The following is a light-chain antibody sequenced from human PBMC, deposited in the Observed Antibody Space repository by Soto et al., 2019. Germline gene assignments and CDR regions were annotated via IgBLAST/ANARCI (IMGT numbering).Light chain of an antibody. J-gene: IGKJ1*01. V-gene: IGKV2-30*02. CDR2: EVS. CDR1: QSLIHSDGSTY. CDR3: MQGTHWPWT. Sequence: DVVMTQSPLSLPVTLGQPASISCRSSQSLIHSDGSTYLSWFQQRPGRSPRRLIYEVSDRDSGGPDTFSGRGSGTDFTLKISRVEAEDVGVYYCMQGTHWPWTFGQGTEVEIK.